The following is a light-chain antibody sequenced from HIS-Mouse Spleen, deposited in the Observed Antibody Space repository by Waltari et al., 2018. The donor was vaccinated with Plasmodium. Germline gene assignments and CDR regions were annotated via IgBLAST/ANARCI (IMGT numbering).Light chain of an antibody. CDR1: ALPKKY. CDR3: YSTDSSGNHRV. V-gene: IGLV3-10*01. J-gene: IGLJ3*02. CDR2: EDS. Sequence: SYELTQPPSVSVSPGQTARITCSGDALPKKYAYWYQQKSGQAPVLVIYEDSKRPSGIPEGFSGSSSGTMATLTISGAQVEDEADDYCYSTDSSGNHRVFGGGTKLTVL.